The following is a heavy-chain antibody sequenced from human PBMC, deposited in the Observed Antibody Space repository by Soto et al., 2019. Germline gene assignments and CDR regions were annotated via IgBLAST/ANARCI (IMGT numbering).Heavy chain of an antibody. J-gene: IGHJ4*02. CDR3: ARDRLHLMTTVASLLDY. CDR1: GGTFSSCA. Sequence: QVQLVQSGAEVKKPGSSVTVSCKASGGTFSSCAISWVRQAPGQGLEWMGGIIPIFGTANYAQKFQGRVTITADESTSTAYMELSSLGSEDTAVYYCARDRLHLMTTVASLLDYWGQGPLVTVSS. D-gene: IGHD4-17*01. CDR2: IIPIFGTA. V-gene: IGHV1-69*01.